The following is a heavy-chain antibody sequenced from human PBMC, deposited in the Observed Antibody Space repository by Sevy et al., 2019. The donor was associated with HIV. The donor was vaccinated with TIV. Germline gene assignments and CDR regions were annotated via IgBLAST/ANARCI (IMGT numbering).Heavy chain of an antibody. D-gene: IGHD3-22*01. Sequence: SETLSLTCTVSGGSISSYYWSWIRQPPGKGLEWIGYIYYSGSTNYNPSLKSRVTISVDTSKNQFSLKLSSVTAAETAVYYCARDRGNYYDSSGYYLRIGAFDIWGQGTMVTVSS. CDR3: ARDRGNYYDSSGYYLRIGAFDI. V-gene: IGHV4-59*01. CDR1: GGSISSYY. CDR2: IYYSGST. J-gene: IGHJ3*02.